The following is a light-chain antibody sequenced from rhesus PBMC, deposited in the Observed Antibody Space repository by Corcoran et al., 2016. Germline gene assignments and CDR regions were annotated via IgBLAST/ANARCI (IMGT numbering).Light chain of an antibody. V-gene: IGKV3-42*01. CDR3: QQDYSWPYS. Sequence: EIVMTQSPATLSLSPGERATLSCRASQSVSSSLAWYQQKPGQAPKLLIDGAASRATGSPARFSGSGSGTVFTLTISSLDPEDVGVYYCQQDYSWPYSFGQGTKVEIK. CDR1: QSVSSS. CDR2: GAA. J-gene: IGKJ2*01.